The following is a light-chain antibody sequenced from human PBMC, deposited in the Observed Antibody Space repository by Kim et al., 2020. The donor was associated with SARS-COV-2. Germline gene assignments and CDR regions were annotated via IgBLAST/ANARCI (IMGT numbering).Light chain of an antibody. CDR3: QQYNSWAPT. J-gene: IGKJ1*01. CDR2: GAS. Sequence: EIVMTQSPATLSVSPGERATLSCRASQSVSSNLAWYQQKPGQAPRLLIYGASTRATGIPARFSGSGSGTEFTLTISSLQSEDFAVYYCQQYNSWAPTFGQGTKVDIK. CDR1: QSVSSN. V-gene: IGKV3-15*01.